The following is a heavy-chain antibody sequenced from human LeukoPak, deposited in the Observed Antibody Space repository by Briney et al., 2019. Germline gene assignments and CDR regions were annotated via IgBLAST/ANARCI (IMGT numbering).Heavy chain of an antibody. CDR1: GGAICSITYY. J-gene: IGHJ4*02. Sequence: SETLSLTCTVSGGAICSITYYWGWIRPPPGKGLEWIGSIYNSGSTYYNPSLKSRVSISVVTSKNQFSLRLSSVTAADTAVYYCARERCSDGLCYFFDYWGQGTRVTVSS. D-gene: IGHD2-8*01. V-gene: IGHV4-39*07. CDR2: IYNSGST. CDR3: ARERCSDGLCYFFDY.